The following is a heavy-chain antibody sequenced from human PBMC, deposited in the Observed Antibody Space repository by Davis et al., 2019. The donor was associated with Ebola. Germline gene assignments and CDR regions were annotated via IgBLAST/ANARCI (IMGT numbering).Heavy chain of an antibody. CDR3: AKSGCGNTKCYINY. D-gene: IGHD2-2*02. Sequence: PGGSLRLSCVASGFTSDEYAMHWVRQAPGRGLEWVSDISWNSGNTGYADFVKGRFTISRDNAKNSLYLQMNSLRPEDTAFYYCAKSGCGNTKCYINYWGQGTLVTVSS. CDR2: ISWNSGNT. V-gene: IGHV3-9*02. J-gene: IGHJ4*02. CDR1: GFTSDEYA.